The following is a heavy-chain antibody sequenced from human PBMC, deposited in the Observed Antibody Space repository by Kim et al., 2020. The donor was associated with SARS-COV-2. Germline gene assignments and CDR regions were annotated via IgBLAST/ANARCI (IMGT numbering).Heavy chain of an antibody. Sequence: SETLSLTCTVSGGSISSSAYYWGWIRQPPGQGLEWIGSVYCTGSTYYNPSLKSRVTISVDTSKNQFSLKLSPVTAADTAVYYCASHFRGTYIRFLGLPQFDYWGQGTLVTVSS. CDR2: VYCTGST. V-gene: IGHV4-39*01. CDR3: ASHFRGTYIRFLGLPQFDY. CDR1: GGSISSSAYY. J-gene: IGHJ4*02. D-gene: IGHD3-3*01.